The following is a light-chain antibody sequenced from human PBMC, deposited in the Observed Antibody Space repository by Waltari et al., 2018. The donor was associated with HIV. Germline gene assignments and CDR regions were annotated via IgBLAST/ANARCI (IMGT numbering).Light chain of an antibody. Sequence: QSALTQPASVSGSPGQSITIPCTGTSSDVGDYNSVSWYQQHPGKAPKLMIYDVNKRPSGVSNRFSGSKSGNTASLTISGLQAEDEADYYCCSYAGSSTVVFGGGTKLTVL. J-gene: IGLJ2*01. CDR2: DVN. CDR1: SSDVGDYNS. V-gene: IGLV2-23*02. CDR3: CSYAGSSTVV.